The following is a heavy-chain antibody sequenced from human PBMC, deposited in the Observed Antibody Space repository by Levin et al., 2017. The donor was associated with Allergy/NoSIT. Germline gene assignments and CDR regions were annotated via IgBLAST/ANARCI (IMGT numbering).Heavy chain of an antibody. CDR1: GFTFNNSA. V-gene: IGHV3-23*01. D-gene: IGHD6-19*01. J-gene: IGHJ4*02. CDR2: IINSGVGT. CDR3: AKDAIRGSDQPYYFDY. Sequence: LSLTCAASGFTFNNSAMSWVRPAPGKGLEWVSAIINSGVGTYYADSVKGRFTISRDNSKNTMYLQMNSLRAEDTAVYFCAKDAIRGSDQPYYFDYWGQGTLVTASS.